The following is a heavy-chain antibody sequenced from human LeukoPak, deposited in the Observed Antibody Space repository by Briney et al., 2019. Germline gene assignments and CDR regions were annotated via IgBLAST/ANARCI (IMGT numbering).Heavy chain of an antibody. CDR2: INHSGST. D-gene: IGHD4-4*01. CDR3: ARRENDYSNYNWFDP. CDR1: GGSFSGYY. V-gene: IGHV4-34*01. J-gene: IGHJ5*02. Sequence: PSETLSLTCAVYGGSFSGYYWSWIRQPPGKGLEWIGEINHSGSTNYNPSLKSRVTISVDTSKNQFSLKLGSVTAADTAVYYCARRENDYSNYNWFDPWGQGTLVTVSS.